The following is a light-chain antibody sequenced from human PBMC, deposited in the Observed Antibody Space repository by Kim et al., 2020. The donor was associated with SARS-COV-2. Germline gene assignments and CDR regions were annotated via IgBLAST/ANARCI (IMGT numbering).Light chain of an antibody. J-gene: IGKJ1*01. CDR1: QSVSSW. V-gene: IGKV1-5*01. CDR2: DAS. CDR3: QQYNSYVTWT. Sequence: DIQMTQSPSTLSASVGDRVTITCRASQSVSSWLAWYQQKPGKAPKLLVYDASRLGSGVPSRFSGSGSGTEFTLTISCLQPDDFASYYCQQYNSYVTWTFGQGTKVDIK.